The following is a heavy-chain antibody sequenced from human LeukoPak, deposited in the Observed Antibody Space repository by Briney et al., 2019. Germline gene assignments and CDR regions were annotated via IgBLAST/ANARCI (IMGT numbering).Heavy chain of an antibody. CDR2: IYYSGST. J-gene: IGHJ6*02. D-gene: IGHD5-12*01. Sequence: SETLSLTCTVSGGSISSYYWSWIRQPPGKGLEWIGYIYYSGSTNYNPSLKSRVTISVDTSKNQFSLKLSSETAADTAVYYCASGVATKEYGMDVWGQGTTVTVSS. CDR1: GGSISSYY. V-gene: IGHV4-59*01. CDR3: ASGVATKEYGMDV.